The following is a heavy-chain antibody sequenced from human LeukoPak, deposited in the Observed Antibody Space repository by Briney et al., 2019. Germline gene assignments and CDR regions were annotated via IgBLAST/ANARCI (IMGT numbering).Heavy chain of an antibody. Sequence: SETLSLTCTVSGGSISSSSYYWGWIRQPPGKGLEWIGSIYYSGSTYYNPSLKSRVTISVDTSKNQFSLKLSSVTAADTAVYYCARKIAAAGTENFDYWGQGTLVTVSS. CDR3: ARKIAAAGTENFDY. CDR1: GGSISSSSYY. J-gene: IGHJ4*02. CDR2: IYYSGST. D-gene: IGHD6-13*01. V-gene: IGHV4-39*07.